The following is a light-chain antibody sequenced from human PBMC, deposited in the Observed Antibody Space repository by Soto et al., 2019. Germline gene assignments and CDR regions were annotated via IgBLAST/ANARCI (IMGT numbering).Light chain of an antibody. CDR2: DAS. J-gene: IGKJ1*01. CDR1: QSISSS. CDR3: QQRSEWPRT. Sequence: EIVFTQSPATLSLSPRERATPSCRASQSISSSLAWYQQKPGQTPRLLIYDASTRATGFPARFSGSGSGTDFTLTIGSLEPEDFAVYYCQQRSEWPRTFGQGTKVDIK. V-gene: IGKV3-11*01.